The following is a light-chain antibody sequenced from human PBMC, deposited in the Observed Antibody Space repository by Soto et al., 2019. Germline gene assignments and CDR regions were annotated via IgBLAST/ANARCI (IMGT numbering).Light chain of an antibody. CDR1: QSVSSSY. Sequence: EIVLRQSPATLSLSPGERATLSCRASQSVSSSYLAWYQRKPGQAPRLLIYGASSRATGIPDRFSGSGSGTDFTHTISRLEPEDVAVYDCPRYGSSPWTWGQGNKVEI. CDR2: GAS. CDR3: PRYGSSPWT. J-gene: IGKJ1*01. V-gene: IGKV3-20*01.